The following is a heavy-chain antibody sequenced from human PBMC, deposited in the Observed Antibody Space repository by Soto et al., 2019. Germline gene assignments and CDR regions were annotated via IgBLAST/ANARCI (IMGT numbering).Heavy chain of an antibody. CDR2: INHSGST. CDR1: GGSFSGYY. Sequence: PSETLSLTCAVYGGSFSGYYWSWIRQPPGKGLEWIGEINHSGSTNYNPSLKSRVTISVDTSKNQFSLKLSSVTAADTAEYYCASIETTGITIFGVAHWGQGTLVTVSS. J-gene: IGHJ4*02. CDR3: ASIETTGITIFGVAH. V-gene: IGHV4-34*01. D-gene: IGHD3-3*01.